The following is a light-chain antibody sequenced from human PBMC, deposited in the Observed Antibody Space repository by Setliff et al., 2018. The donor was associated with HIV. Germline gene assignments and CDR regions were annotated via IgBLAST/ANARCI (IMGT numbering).Light chain of an antibody. CDR3: CSYAGDTAFYV. Sequence: QSALTQPASVSGSPGQSITISCTGTNSDVGSYNFVSWYQLHPGKAPKLMIYEVNNRPSGVSNRFSGSKSGNTASLTISGLQAEDEADYYCCSYAGDTAFYVFGIGTKVTGL. V-gene: IGLV2-23*02. CDR1: NSDVGSYNF. J-gene: IGLJ1*01. CDR2: EVN.